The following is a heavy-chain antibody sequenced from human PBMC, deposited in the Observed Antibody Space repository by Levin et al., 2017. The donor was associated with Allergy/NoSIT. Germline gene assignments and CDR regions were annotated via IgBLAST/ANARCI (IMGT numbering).Heavy chain of an antibody. D-gene: IGHD1-20*01. J-gene: IGHJ4*02. CDR2: INPNSGGT. V-gene: IGHV1-2*02. Sequence: ASVKVSCKASGYTFTGYYMHWVRQAPGQGLEWMGWINPNSGGTNYAQKFQGRVTMTRDTSISTAYMELSRLRSDDTAVYYCARDLSGITGTGNDYWGQGTLVTVSS. CDR1: GYTFTGYY. CDR3: ARDLSGITGTGNDY.